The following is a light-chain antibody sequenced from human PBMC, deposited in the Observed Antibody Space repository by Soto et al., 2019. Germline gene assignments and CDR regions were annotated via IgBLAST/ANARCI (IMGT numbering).Light chain of an antibody. CDR1: QSVSSSY. CDR2: GAS. CDR3: QQYKNWLTWT. V-gene: IGKV3D-15*01. Sequence: EIVMTQSPGTLSLSTGETATLSCRASQSVSSSYLAWYQQKPGQAPRLLIYGASSRATGIPARFSGSGSGTEFTLTISSLQSEDLAVYYCQQYKNWLTWTFGQGTKVDI. J-gene: IGKJ1*01.